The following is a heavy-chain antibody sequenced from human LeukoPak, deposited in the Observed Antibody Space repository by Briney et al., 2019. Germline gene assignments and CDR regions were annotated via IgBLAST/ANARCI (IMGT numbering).Heavy chain of an antibody. J-gene: IGHJ4*02. V-gene: IGHV1-2*02. Sequence: ASVKVSCKASGYTFTGYYMHWVRQAPGQGLEWMGWINPNSGGTNYAQKFQGRVTMTRDTSISTAYMELSRLRSDDTAVYYCARSPRTIAAAGPMSGYWGQGTLATVSS. CDR2: INPNSGGT. CDR3: ARSPRTIAAAGPMSGY. CDR1: GYTFTGYY. D-gene: IGHD6-13*01.